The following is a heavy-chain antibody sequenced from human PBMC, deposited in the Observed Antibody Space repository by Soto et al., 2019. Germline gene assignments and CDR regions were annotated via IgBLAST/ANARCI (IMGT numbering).Heavy chain of an antibody. J-gene: IGHJ5*02. CDR3: ARREYYDSSGYYGNWFDP. CDR2: IIPIFGTA. CDR1: GGTFSSYA. D-gene: IGHD3-22*01. Sequence: SVKVSCKASGGTFSSYAISWVRQAPGQGLEWMGGIIPIFGTANYAQKFQGRVTITADESTSTAYMELSSLRSEDTAVYYCARREYYDSSGYYGNWFDPWGQGTLVTVSS. V-gene: IGHV1-69*13.